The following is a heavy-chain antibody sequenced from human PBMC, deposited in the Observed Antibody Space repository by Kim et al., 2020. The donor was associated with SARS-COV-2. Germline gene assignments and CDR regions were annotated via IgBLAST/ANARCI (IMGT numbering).Heavy chain of an antibody. Sequence: SETLSLTCTVSGGSISSSSYYWGWIRQPPGKGLEWIGSIYYSGSTYYNPSLKSRVTISVDTSKNQFSLKLSSVTAADTAVYYCARVNRHSSSWYVPEDAFDIWGGGTMVTVSS. CDR2: IYYSGST. D-gene: IGHD6-13*01. CDR1: GGSISSSSYY. V-gene: IGHV4-39*07. J-gene: IGHJ3*02. CDR3: ARVNRHSSSWYVPEDAFDI.